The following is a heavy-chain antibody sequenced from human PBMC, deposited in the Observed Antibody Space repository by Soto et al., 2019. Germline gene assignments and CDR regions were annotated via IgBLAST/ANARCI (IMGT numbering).Heavy chain of an antibody. V-gene: IGHV4-61*01. D-gene: IGHD4-17*01. J-gene: IGHJ4*02. CDR1: GGSVTSGPYY. CDR3: ARYHHHGDYGHFDF. CDR2: IYSGRTT. Sequence: SETLSLTCTVAGGSVTSGPYYWTWIRQPPERGLEWIGYIYSGRTTSYTASLKSRLTISLDTSKNQFSLKLRSVTAADPAMYYRARYHHHGDYGHFDFWGQGTLVTVSS.